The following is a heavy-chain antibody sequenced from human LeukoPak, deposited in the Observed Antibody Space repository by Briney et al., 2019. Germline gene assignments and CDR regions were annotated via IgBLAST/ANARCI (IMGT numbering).Heavy chain of an antibody. D-gene: IGHD4-17*01. CDR3: ARGDYGDYHDAFDI. J-gene: IGHJ3*02. CDR1: GGSISSYY. V-gene: IGHV4-59*01. CDR2: IYYSGST. Sequence: SETLSLTCTVSGGSISSYYWSWIRQSPGKGLKWIGYIYYSGSTSYSPSLRSRVTISVDTSKNQFSLKLSSVTAADTAVYFCARGDYGDYHDAFDIWGQGTMVTVSS.